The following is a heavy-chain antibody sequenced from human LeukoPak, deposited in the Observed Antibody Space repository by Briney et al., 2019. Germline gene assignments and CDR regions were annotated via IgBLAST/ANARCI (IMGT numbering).Heavy chain of an antibody. D-gene: IGHD1-7*01. CDR2: IYHSGST. CDR1: GYSISSGYY. CDR3: ARKKIAGTTAMGFDY. V-gene: IGHV4-38-2*02. Sequence: PSETLSLTCTVSGYSISSGYYWGWIRQPPGKGLEWIGSIYHSGSTYYNPSLKSRVTISVDTSKNQFSLKLSSVTAADTAVYHCARKKIAGTTAMGFDYWGQGTLVTVSS. J-gene: IGHJ4*02.